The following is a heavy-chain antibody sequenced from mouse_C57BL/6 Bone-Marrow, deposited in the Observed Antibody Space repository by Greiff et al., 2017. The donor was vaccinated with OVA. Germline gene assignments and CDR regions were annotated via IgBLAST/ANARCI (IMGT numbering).Heavy chain of an antibody. V-gene: IGHV14-4*01. CDR1: GFNIKDDY. J-gene: IGHJ2*01. CDR2: IDPENGDT. Sequence: VHVKQSGAEPVRPGASVKLSCTASGFNIKDDYMHWVKERPEQGLEWIGWIDPENGDTEYASKFQGKATITADTSSKTVYLHLSSLTSEDTAVYYCTTYRYWGQGTTLTVSS. CDR3: TTYRY.